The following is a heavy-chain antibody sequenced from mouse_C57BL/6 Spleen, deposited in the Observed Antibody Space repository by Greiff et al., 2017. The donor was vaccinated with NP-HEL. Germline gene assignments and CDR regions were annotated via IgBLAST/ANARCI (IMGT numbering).Heavy chain of an antibody. CDR2: IDPSDSYT. Sequence: VQLQQSGAELVMPGASVKLSCKASGYTFTSYWMHWVKQRPGQGLEWIGEIDPSDSYTNYNQKFKGKSTLTVDKSSSTAYMQLSSLTSEDSAVYYCARGGKGSYFDYWGQGTTLTVSS. V-gene: IGHV1-69*01. CDR1: GYTFTSYW. CDR3: ARGGKGSYFDY. D-gene: IGHD2-1*01. J-gene: IGHJ2*01.